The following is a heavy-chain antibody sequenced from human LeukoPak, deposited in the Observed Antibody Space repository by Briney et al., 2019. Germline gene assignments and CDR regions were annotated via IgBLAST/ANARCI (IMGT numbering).Heavy chain of an antibody. J-gene: IGHJ4*02. CDR1: GFTFSSYG. V-gene: IGHV4-39*07. D-gene: IGHD3-16*01. CDR2: IYYSGST. Sequence: GSLRLSCAASGFTFSSYGMTWVRQSPGKGLEWIGSIYYSGSTFYNPSLKSRVTISVDRPKNQFSLKLSSVTAADTAVFYCARDGKRTSMITSGGARPHYFDYWGQGALVTVSS. CDR3: ARDGKRTSMITSGGARPHYFDY.